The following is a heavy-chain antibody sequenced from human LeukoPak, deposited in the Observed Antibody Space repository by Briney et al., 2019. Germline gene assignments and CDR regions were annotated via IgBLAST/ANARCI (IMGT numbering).Heavy chain of an antibody. V-gene: IGHV4-59*01. CDR2: LYYSGST. Sequence: SETLSLTCTVSGGSISNYYWTWIRQPPGKGLEWLGYLYYSGSTNYNPSLKSRVTISVDTSKNQFSLKLSSVTAADTAVYYCASLRAPRYNWFDPWGQGTLVTVSS. CDR3: ASLRAPRYNWFDP. J-gene: IGHJ5*02. CDR1: GGSISNYY.